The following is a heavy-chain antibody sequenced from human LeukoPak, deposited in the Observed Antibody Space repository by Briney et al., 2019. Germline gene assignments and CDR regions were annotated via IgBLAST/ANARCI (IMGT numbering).Heavy chain of an antibody. CDR1: GFTFSSYT. CDR3: VPASAGMGYYFDY. J-gene: IGHJ4*02. V-gene: IGHV3-64D*06. Sequence: GESLRLSCSASGFTFSSYTMHWVRQAPGKGLEYVSVISSDGGTTYYADSVKGRFTISRDNSKNTQYLQMSSLTTEDTAVYYCVPASAGMGYYFDYWGQGTLVTVSS. CDR2: ISSDGGTT. D-gene: IGHD6-13*01.